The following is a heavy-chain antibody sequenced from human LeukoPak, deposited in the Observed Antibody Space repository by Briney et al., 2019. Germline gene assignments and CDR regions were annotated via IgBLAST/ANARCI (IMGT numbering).Heavy chain of an antibody. CDR1: GFTLSSYG. CDR3: ATYRQVLLPFES. V-gene: IGHV3-30*02. CDR2: IRYDGSNK. J-gene: IGHJ4*02. D-gene: IGHD2-8*02. Sequence: PGGSLRLSCAASGFTLSSYGMHWVRQAPGKGLEWVAFIRYDGSNKYYADSVKGRFTISRDNSKNTLYLQMNSLRAEDTAVYYCATYRQVLLPFESWGQGTLVTVSS.